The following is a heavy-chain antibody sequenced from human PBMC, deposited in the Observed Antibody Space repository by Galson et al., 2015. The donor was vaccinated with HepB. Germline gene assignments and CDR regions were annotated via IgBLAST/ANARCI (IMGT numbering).Heavy chain of an antibody. CDR3: ASIGCSGGSCYSGDDY. J-gene: IGHJ4*02. Sequence: SVKVSCKASGYTFTGYYMHWVRQAPGQGLEWMGWINPNSGGTNYAQKFQGRVTMTRDTSISTAYMELSRLRSDDTAVYYCASIGCSGGSCYSGDDYWGQGTLVTVSS. V-gene: IGHV1-2*02. D-gene: IGHD2-15*01. CDR2: INPNSGGT. CDR1: GYTFTGYY.